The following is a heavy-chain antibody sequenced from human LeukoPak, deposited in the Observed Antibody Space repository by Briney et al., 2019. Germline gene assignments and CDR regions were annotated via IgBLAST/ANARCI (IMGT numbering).Heavy chain of an antibody. CDR2: IKQDGSEE. D-gene: IGHD1-14*01. V-gene: IGHV3-7*01. CDR3: ATYKRWVAGDV. Sequence: GGSLRLSCAASGFTFSDSWMSWVRQAPGKGPEWVANIKQDGSEEHYVDSVKGRFTVSRDNARNSLLLQMNSLRVEDTAVYYCATYKRWVAGDVWGQGTTVSASS. J-gene: IGHJ6*02. CDR1: GFTFSDSW.